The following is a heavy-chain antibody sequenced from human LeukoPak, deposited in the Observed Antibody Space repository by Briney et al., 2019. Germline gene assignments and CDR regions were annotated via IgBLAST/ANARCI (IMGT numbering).Heavy chain of an antibody. CDR2: INHSGST. CDR1: GGSFSGYY. D-gene: IGHD6-19*01. Sequence: SETLSLTCAVYGGSFSGYYWSWIRQPPGKGLEWIGEINHSGSTNYNPSLKSRVTISVDTSKNQFSLKLSSVTAADTAVYYCARGRVASSSSGAFDIWGQGTMVTVSS. V-gene: IGHV4-34*01. J-gene: IGHJ3*02. CDR3: ARGRVASSSSGAFDI.